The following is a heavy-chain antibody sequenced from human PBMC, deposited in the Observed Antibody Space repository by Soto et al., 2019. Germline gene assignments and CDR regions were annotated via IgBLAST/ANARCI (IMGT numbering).Heavy chain of an antibody. Sequence: VSAKLSWKACRDAIASRARSWVRQSPGQGLEWMGWISAYNGNTNYAQKLQGRVTMTTDTSTSTAYMELRSLRSDDTAVYYCARVSFEYSSSPLNPYYGMHAWGQGPTVSAPQ. D-gene: IGHD6-6*01. V-gene: IGHV1-18*01. CDR3: ARVSFEYSSSPLNPYYGMHA. CDR1: RDAIASRA. CDR2: ISAYNGNT. J-gene: IGHJ6*01.